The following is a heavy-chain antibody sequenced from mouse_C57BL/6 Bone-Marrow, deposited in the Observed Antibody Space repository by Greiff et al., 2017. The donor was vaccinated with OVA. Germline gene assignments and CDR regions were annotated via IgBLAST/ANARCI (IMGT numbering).Heavy chain of an antibody. CDR2: ISDGGSYT. Sequence: VQLKESGGGLVKPGGSLKLSCAASGFTFSCYAMSWVRLTPEKRLEWVATISDGGSYTYYPDNVKGRFTISRDNAKNNLYLQMSHLKTEDTAMYYCARHNWDWYWGQGTTLTVSS. V-gene: IGHV5-4*01. CDR3: ARHNWDWY. D-gene: IGHD4-1*01. J-gene: IGHJ2*01. CDR1: GFTFSCYA.